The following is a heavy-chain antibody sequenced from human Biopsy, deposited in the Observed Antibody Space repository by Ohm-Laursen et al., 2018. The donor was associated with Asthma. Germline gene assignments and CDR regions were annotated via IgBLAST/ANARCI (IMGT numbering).Heavy chain of an antibody. CDR3: ARDGGLTSYPGTFHI. J-gene: IGHJ3*02. D-gene: IGHD1-1*01. V-gene: IGHV4-34*01. CDR2: IYYSGRT. CDR1: PGSFSGFF. Sequence: TLSLTCDVYPGSFSGFFWTWIRQSPGKGLEWIGSIYYSGRTYYNPSLESRVTISADTSKNHFSLKVTSVTAADTAVYYCARDGGLTSYPGTFHIWGQGTMVTVSS.